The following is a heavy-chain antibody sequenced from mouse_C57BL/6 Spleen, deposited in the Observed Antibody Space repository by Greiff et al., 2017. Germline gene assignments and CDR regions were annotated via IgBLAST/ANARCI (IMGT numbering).Heavy chain of an antibody. CDR3: ARPNYGSRRGGYFDV. CDR2: ISSGSSTI. V-gene: IGHV5-17*01. CDR1: GFTFSDYG. D-gene: IGHD1-1*01. Sequence: EVMLVESGGGLVKPGGSLKLSCAASGFTFSDYGMHWVRQAPEKGLEWVAYISSGSSTIYYADTVKGRFTISRDNAKNTLFLQMTSLRSEDTAMYYCARPNYGSRRGGYFDVWGTGTTVTVSS. J-gene: IGHJ1*03.